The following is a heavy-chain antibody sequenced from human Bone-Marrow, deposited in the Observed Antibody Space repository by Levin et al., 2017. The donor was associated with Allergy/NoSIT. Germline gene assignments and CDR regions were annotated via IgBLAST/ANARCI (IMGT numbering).Heavy chain of an antibody. V-gene: IGHV3-21*01. CDR2: ISSSSTYI. D-gene: IGHD5-18*01. CDR1: GFIFSSYT. Sequence: GGSLRLSCAASGFIFSSYTMNWVRQAPGKGLEWVASISSSSTYINYADAVRGRFSISRDNTKNSLYLQMHSLRAGDTGVYYCVRDDMLGIQYFWGQGTLVTVSS. J-gene: IGHJ4*02. CDR3: VRDDMLGIQYF.